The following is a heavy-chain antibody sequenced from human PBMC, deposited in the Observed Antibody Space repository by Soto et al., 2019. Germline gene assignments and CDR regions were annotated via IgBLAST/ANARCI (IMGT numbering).Heavy chain of an antibody. D-gene: IGHD3-22*01. CDR2: IYYSGST. Sequence: SETMYLTCTVSGGSISSGGYYWSGIRQHPGKGLEWIGYIYYSGSTYYNPSLKSRVTISVDTSKNQFSLKLSSVTAADTAVYYCARYRYYYDSSGYSNNRYFDYWGQGTLVTVSS. J-gene: IGHJ4*02. CDR1: GGSISSGGYY. CDR3: ARYRYYYDSSGYSNNRYFDY. V-gene: IGHV4-31*03.